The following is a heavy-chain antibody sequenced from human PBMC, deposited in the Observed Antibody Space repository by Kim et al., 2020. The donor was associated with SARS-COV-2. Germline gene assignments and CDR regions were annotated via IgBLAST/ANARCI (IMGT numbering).Heavy chain of an antibody. CDR2: IYYSGST. V-gene: IGHV4-59*01. J-gene: IGHJ4*02. CDR3: ARGLATTIDY. CDR1: GGSISSYY. D-gene: IGHD5-12*01. Sequence: SETLSLTCTVSGGSISSYYWSWIRQPPGKGLEWIGYIYYSGSTNYNPSLKSRVTISVDTSKNQFSLKLSSVTAADTAVYYCARGLATTIDYWGQGTLVTVSS.